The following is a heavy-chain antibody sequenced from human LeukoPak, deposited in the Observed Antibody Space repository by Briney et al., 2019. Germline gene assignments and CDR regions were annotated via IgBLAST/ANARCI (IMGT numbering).Heavy chain of an antibody. Sequence: PGGSLRLSCAASGFTFSSNGMSWVRQAPGKGLEWVSAISGSGASTYYADSVKGRFTISRDNSKNTLYLQVSSPRAEDTAVYYCAKHLGYTSSCPDYWGQGTLVTVSS. V-gene: IGHV3-23*01. CDR3: AKHLGYTSSCPDY. D-gene: IGHD6-13*01. J-gene: IGHJ4*02. CDR1: GFTFSSNG. CDR2: ISGSGAST.